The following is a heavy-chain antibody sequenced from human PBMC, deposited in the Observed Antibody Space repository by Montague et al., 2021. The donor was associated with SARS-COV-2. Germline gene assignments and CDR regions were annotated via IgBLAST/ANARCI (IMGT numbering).Heavy chain of an antibody. J-gene: IGHJ4*02. Sequence: SLRLSCAASGFTFRSYWMHWVRQVPGRGLVWVSRIRPDGTSTPYAASVKGRFVISRDNAKNTLSLEMTNLRVDDTAIYYCVRPLWFGDSDYYFDSWGQGTLVSVSS. V-gene: IGHV3-74*01. D-gene: IGHD3-10*01. CDR1: GFTFRSYW. CDR2: IRPDGTST. CDR3: VRPLWFGDSDYYFDS.